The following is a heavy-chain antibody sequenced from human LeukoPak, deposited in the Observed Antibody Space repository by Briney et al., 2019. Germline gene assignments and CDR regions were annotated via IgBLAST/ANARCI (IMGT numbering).Heavy chain of an antibody. CDR2: IYYSGST. Sequence: SETLSLTCTVSGGSISSSSYYWGWIRQPPGKGLEWIGSIYYSGSTYDNPSLKSRVTISVDTSKNQFSLKLSSVTAADTAVYYCARKIAVAGLNWFDPWGQGTLVTVSS. CDR3: ARKIAVAGLNWFDP. CDR1: GGSISSSSYY. D-gene: IGHD6-19*01. V-gene: IGHV4-39*01. J-gene: IGHJ5*02.